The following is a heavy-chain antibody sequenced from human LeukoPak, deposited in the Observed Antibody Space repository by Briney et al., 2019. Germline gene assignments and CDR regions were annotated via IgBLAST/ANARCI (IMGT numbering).Heavy chain of an antibody. V-gene: IGHV4-39*01. CDR3: ARLTNWNYVE. Sequence: SETLSLTCTVSGVSISSSRYYGRWIRQPPGKGVEWIGSIYYSGSTYYNPSLKSRVTISVHTSKNQFSLKLSSVTAADTAVYYCARLTNWNYVEWGQGTLVTVS. D-gene: IGHD1-7*01. J-gene: IGHJ4*02. CDR1: GVSISSSRYY. CDR2: IYYSGST.